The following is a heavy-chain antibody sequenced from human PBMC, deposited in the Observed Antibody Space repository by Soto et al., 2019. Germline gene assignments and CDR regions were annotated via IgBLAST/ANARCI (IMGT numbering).Heavy chain of an antibody. Sequence: PSETLSLTCTVSGGSISSYYWSWIRQPPGKGLEWIGYIYYSGSTNYNPSLKSRVTISVDTSKNQFSLKLSSVTAADTAVYYCARHRWRIGYCSSTSCYVFDYWGQGTLVTVS. CDR3: ARHRWRIGYCSSTSCYVFDY. CDR2: IYYSGST. CDR1: GGSISSYY. J-gene: IGHJ4*02. D-gene: IGHD2-2*01. V-gene: IGHV4-59*08.